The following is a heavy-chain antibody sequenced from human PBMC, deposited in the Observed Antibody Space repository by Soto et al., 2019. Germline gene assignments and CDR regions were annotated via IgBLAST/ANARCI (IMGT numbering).Heavy chain of an antibody. CDR3: ARVGLIKWLLDY. CDR1: GGSISSGGYY. CDR2: IYYSGST. V-gene: IGHV4-31*03. Sequence: PFETLSLTCTVSGGSISSGGYYWSWIRQHPGKGLEWIGYIYYSGSTYYNPSLKSRVTISVDTSKNQFSLKLSSVTAADTAVYYCARVGLIKWLLDYWGQGTLVTVSS. D-gene: IGHD3-22*01. J-gene: IGHJ4*02.